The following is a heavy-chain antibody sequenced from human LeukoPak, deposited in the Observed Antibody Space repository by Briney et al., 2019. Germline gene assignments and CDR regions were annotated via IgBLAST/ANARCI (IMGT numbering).Heavy chain of an antibody. Sequence: GGSLRLSCAASGFTFSSYGMHWVRQAPGKGLEWVAVIWYDGSNKYYADSVKGRFTISRDNSKNTLYLQMNSLRAEDTAVYYCARENSSGWFDDYWGQGTLVTVSS. CDR3: ARENSSGWFDDY. CDR1: GFTFSSYG. CDR2: IWYDGSNK. V-gene: IGHV3-33*01. J-gene: IGHJ4*02. D-gene: IGHD6-19*01.